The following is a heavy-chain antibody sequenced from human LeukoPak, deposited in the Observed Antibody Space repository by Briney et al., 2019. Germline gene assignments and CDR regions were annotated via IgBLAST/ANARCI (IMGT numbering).Heavy chain of an antibody. J-gene: IGHJ2*01. V-gene: IGHV4-39*01. D-gene: IGHD3-10*01. CDR1: GGSLSSSRDY. Sequence: PSETLSLTCTVSGGSLSSSRDYWGWVRRPPGKGLEWIGSFYYGGNTYYDPPLKSRLTISVDTSKNQFSLNLSSVTAADTAMYFCARRGRGFWYFDLWGRGTLVIVSS. CDR3: ARRGRGFWYFDL. CDR2: FYYGGNT.